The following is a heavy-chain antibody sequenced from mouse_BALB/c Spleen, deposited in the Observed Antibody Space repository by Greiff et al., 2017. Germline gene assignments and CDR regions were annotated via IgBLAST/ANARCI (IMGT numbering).Heavy chain of an antibody. CDR2: IYPGDGDT. Sequence: VQLQQSGPELVKPGASVKISCKASGYAFSSSWMNWVKQRPGQGLEWIGRIYPGDGDTNYDGKFKGKATLTADKSSSTAYMQLSSLTSVDSAVYFCARVGPYAMDYWGQGTSVTVSS. CDR1: GYAFSSSW. V-gene: IGHV1-82*01. CDR3: ARVGPYAMDY. J-gene: IGHJ4*01.